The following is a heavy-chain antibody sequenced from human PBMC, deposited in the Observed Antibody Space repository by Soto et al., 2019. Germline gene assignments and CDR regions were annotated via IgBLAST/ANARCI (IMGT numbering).Heavy chain of an antibody. J-gene: IGHJ6*04. CDR1: GFTFRNYA. Sequence: QVQLVESGGGVVQPGRSLTLSCAASGFTFRNYAMHWVRQAPGKGLEWVATISYDGDNKYYTDSVKGPFTISRDNSKNTLYLQMNSLRPEDTAAYCWARPWGQLSTYYYGMDTWGKGTTVTVSS. CDR2: ISYDGDNK. D-gene: IGHD3-16*01. CDR3: ARPWGQLSTYYYGMDT. V-gene: IGHV3-30-3*01.